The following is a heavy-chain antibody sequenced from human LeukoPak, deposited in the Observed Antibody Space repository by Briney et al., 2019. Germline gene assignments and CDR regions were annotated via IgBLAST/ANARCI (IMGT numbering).Heavy chain of an antibody. D-gene: IGHD2-2*01. Sequence: PGGSLRLSCAASGFTFSSYEMNWVRQAPGKGLEWVSYISSSGSTIYYADSVKGRFTISRDNAKNSLYLQMNSLRAEDTAVYYCERDHGSTSYYYYYGMDVWGQGTTVTVSS. CDR2: ISSSGSTI. CDR1: GFTFSSYE. J-gene: IGHJ6*02. CDR3: ERDHGSTSYYYYYGMDV. V-gene: IGHV3-48*03.